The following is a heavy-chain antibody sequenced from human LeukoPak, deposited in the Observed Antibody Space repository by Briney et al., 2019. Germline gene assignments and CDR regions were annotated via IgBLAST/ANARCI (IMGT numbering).Heavy chain of an antibody. CDR3: SRNQIYCGSGIWFGY. CDR1: GFTFSSYW. D-gene: IGHD3-10*01. Sequence: GGSLSLACAAYGFTFSSYWVSWVRQPPGKGLEWVVKIKQDGSEKYYVPCVKGRFALSRNTDNNCLCQQMNSLRADDTVVYYCSRNQIYCGSGIWFGYWGQGTLVTVS. J-gene: IGHJ4*02. CDR2: IKQDGSEK. V-gene: IGHV3-7*01.